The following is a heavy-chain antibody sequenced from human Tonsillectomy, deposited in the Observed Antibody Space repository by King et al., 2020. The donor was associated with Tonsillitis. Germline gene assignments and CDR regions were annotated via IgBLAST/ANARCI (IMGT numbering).Heavy chain of an antibody. CDR2: IYYSGST. V-gene: IGHV4-59*01. D-gene: IGHD6-25*01. J-gene: IGHJ6*03. CDR1: GGSISSYY. CDR3: ARGVSDYYYYYMDV. Sequence: QLQELGPGLVKPSETLSLTCTVSGGSISSYYWSWIRQPPGKGLEWIGYIYYSGSTNYNPSLKSRVTISVDTSKNQFSLKLSSVTAADTAVYYCARGVSDYYYYYMDVWGKGTTVTVSS.